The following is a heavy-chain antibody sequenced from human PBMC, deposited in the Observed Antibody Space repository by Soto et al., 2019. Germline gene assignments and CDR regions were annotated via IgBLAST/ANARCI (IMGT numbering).Heavy chain of an antibody. D-gene: IGHD3-3*01. V-gene: IGHV3-30-3*01. Sequence: QVELVESGGRVVQPGGSLRLSCAASGFIFSRYAIHWVRQAPGKGLEWVAVISKDGSVKYYTDSVRGRFTISRDKSKNAVSLEMNNMKDDDPGVFYCVRSRSGAVPDSFGYWGQGTLVTVSS. CDR1: GFIFSRYA. J-gene: IGHJ4*02. CDR3: VRSRSGAVPDSFGY. CDR2: ISKDGSVK.